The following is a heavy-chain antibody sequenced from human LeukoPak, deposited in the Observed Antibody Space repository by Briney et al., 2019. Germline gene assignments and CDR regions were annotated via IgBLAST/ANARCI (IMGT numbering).Heavy chain of an antibody. CDR2: IYYTGST. CDR1: GGSVSDYY. D-gene: IGHD6-13*01. V-gene: IGHV4-59*02. Sequence: PSETLSLTCTISGGSVSDYYWSWIRQSPGKGLEWIGYIYYTGSTSYNPSLKSRVTISADTSKNEFSLKLNSVTAADTAVYYCATGVHGIAAAGDYYFDYWGQGTLVTVSS. CDR3: ATGVHGIAAAGDYYFDY. J-gene: IGHJ4*02.